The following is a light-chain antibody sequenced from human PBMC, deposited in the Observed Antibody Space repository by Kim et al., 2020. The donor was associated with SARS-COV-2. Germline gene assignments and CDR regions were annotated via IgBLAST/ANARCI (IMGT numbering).Light chain of an antibody. CDR1: HSVDSDY. V-gene: IGKV3-20*01. Sequence: PGDKTTLSCRASHSVDSDYLAGCQQKPGQAPRLLIDGASSRAAGIPDRFTGSGSATDFTLTISRLEHEEFAVYFCRQYGGSPPLTFGGGTKVDIK. CDR3: RQYGGSPPLT. J-gene: IGKJ4*01. CDR2: GAS.